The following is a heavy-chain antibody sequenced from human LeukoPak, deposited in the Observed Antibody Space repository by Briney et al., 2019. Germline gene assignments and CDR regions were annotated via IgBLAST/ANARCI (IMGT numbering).Heavy chain of an antibody. CDR1: GSIPFNSYS. CDR3: AKDLRFGDSPGNRFGY. J-gene: IGHJ4*02. CDR2: ITSSGETT. Sequence: GGSLRLSCAASGSIPFNSYSMSWVRQAPGKGLEWVSAITSSGETTYYADSVKGRFTISRDNSKNTLYLQMNSLRAEDTAVYYCAKDLRFGDSPGNRFGYWGQGTLVTVSS. D-gene: IGHD3-10*01. V-gene: IGHV3-23*01.